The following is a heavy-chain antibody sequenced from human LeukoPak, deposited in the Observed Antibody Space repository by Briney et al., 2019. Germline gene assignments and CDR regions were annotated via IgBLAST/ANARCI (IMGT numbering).Heavy chain of an antibody. V-gene: IGHV1-69*05. J-gene: IGHJ5*02. CDR1: GGTFNNSA. D-gene: IGHD4-17*01. CDR2: IMPLFGTA. Sequence: SVKVSCKTYGGTFNNSAISWVRQAPGQGLEWLGGIMPLFGTAGYAQKFQGRVTITKDESTRTVYLELTSLTSDDTAVYYCARDVHGDYGSGWFDPWGQGTLVSVSS. CDR3: ARDVHGDYGSGWFDP.